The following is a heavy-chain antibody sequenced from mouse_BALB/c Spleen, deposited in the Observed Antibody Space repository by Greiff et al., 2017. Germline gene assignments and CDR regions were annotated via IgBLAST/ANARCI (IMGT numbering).Heavy chain of an antibody. Sequence: EVMLVESGGGLVQPGGSRKLSCAASGFTFSDYGMAWVRQAPGKGPEWVAFISNLAYSIYYADTATGRFTISRENAKNTLYLEMSSLRSEDTAMYYCARDDYDVGFAYWGQGTLVTVSA. D-gene: IGHD2-4*01. CDR3: ARDDYDVGFAY. J-gene: IGHJ3*01. CDR1: GFTFSDYG. CDR2: ISNLAYSI. V-gene: IGHV5-15*02.